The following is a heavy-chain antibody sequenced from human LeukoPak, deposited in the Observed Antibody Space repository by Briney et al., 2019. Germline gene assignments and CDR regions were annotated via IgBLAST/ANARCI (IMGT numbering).Heavy chain of an antibody. V-gene: IGHV3-74*01. CDR3: AKAFRPYSSSSVFDY. J-gene: IGHJ4*02. D-gene: IGHD6-6*01. CDR1: GFTFSSYW. Sequence: PGGSLRLSCAASGFTFSSYWMHWVRQAPGKGLVWVSRINTDGSSTSYADSVKGRFTISRDNAKNTLHLQMNSLRAEDTAVYYCAKAFRPYSSSSVFDYWGQGTLVTVSS. CDR2: INTDGSST.